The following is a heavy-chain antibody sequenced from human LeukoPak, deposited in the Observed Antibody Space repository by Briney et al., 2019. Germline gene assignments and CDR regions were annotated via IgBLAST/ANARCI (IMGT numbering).Heavy chain of an antibody. V-gene: IGHV4-30-4*01. Sequence: PSETLSLTCTVSGGSISSGDYYWSWIRQPPGKGLEWIGYIYYSGSTYYNPSLKSRVTISVDTSKNQFSLKLSSVTAADTAVYYCARVSIPGAFDIWGQGTMVTVSS. CDR1: GGSISSGDYY. D-gene: IGHD2-21*01. J-gene: IGHJ3*02. CDR2: IYYSGST. CDR3: ARVSIPGAFDI.